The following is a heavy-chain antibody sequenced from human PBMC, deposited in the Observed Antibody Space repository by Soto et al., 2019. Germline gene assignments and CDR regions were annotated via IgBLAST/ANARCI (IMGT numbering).Heavy chain of an antibody. J-gene: IGHJ4*02. CDR1: GYSISSSNW. CDR3: ARWEIQGPIDY. D-gene: IGHD1-26*01. CDR2: IYYSGTT. Sequence: SETLSLTCAVSGYSISSSNWWGWIRQPPGKGLEWIGYIYYSGTTYYNPSLKSRVTMSVDTSKNQFSLKLTSVTAVDTAVYYCARWEIQGPIDYLRQGPLVNVSS. V-gene: IGHV4-28*01.